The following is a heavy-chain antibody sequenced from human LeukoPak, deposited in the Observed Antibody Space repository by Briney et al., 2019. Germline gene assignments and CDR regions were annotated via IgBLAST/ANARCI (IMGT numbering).Heavy chain of an antibody. D-gene: IGHD3-22*01. CDR1: GYTFINYG. V-gene: IGHV1-18*01. Sequence: SVKVSCKASGYTFINYGISWVRQAPGQGREWMGWISTYNGNTNYAQKLQGRVTMTTDTSTSTAYMELRSLRSDDTAVYYCARAYYDSSAFDYWGQGTLVTVSS. CDR2: ISTYNGNT. CDR3: ARAYYDSSAFDY. J-gene: IGHJ4*02.